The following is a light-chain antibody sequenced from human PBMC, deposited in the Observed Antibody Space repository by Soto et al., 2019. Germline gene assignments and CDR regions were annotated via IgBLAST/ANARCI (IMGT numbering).Light chain of an antibody. Sequence: DIQMTQSPSTLSASVGDRVTITCRASQSISSWLAWYQQNPGKAPKLLIYDASSLESGVPSRFSGSGSGTEFTLTISSLPPDDFATYYCQQYNSYPWTFGQGTKVAIK. J-gene: IGKJ1*01. CDR1: QSISSW. CDR3: QQYNSYPWT. CDR2: DAS. V-gene: IGKV1-5*01.